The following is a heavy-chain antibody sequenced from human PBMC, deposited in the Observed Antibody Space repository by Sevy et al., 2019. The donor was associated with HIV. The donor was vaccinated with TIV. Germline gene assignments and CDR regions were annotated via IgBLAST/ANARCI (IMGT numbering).Heavy chain of an antibody. Sequence: GGSLRLSCAASGFTFSSYAMHWVRQAPGKGLEWVAVISYDGSNKYYADSVKGRFTISRDNSKNTLYLQMNSLRAEDTAVYYCAREIAVAAIYYYYGMDVWGQGTTVTVSS. V-gene: IGHV3-30-3*01. CDR2: ISYDGSNK. CDR3: AREIAVAAIYYYYGMDV. J-gene: IGHJ6*02. CDR1: GFTFSSYA. D-gene: IGHD6-19*01.